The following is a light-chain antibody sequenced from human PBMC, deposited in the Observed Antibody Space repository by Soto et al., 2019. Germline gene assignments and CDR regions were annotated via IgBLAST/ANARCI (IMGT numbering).Light chain of an antibody. CDR2: GAS. Sequence: EIVMTQSPATLFVAPGERATLSCRASQSVRSNLAWYQQKPGQAPRLLIYGASTRATGIPARFSGSGSGTEFTLTISSLQSEDFEVYYCQQYNNWPPLTFGHGTRLEIK. CDR1: QSVRSN. V-gene: IGKV3-15*01. CDR3: QQYNNWPPLT. J-gene: IGKJ5*01.